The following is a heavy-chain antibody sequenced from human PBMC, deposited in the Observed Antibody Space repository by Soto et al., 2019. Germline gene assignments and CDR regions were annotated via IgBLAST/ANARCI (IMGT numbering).Heavy chain of an antibody. Sequence: PSETLSLTCAVYGGSFSGYYWSWIRQPPGKGLEWIGEINQSGSTNYNPSLKSRVTISVDTSKNQFSLRLSSVTAADTAVYYCARGRGSVVVPAAMRGANWFDPWGQGTLVTVSS. V-gene: IGHV4-34*01. J-gene: IGHJ5*02. CDR1: GGSFSGYY. D-gene: IGHD2-2*01. CDR3: ARGRGSVVVPAAMRGANWFDP. CDR2: INQSGST.